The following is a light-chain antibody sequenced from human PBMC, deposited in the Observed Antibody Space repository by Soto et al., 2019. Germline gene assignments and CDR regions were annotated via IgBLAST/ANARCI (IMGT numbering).Light chain of an antibody. V-gene: IGLV2-8*01. CDR1: SSDVGGYNY. CDR3: SSYGGYNNVI. CDR2: EVS. J-gene: IGLJ2*01. Sequence: QSALTQPPSASGSPGQSVTISCTGTSSDVGGYNYVSWYQQHPDNAPKLIIYEVSKRPSGVPDRFSGSKSGNTASLTVSGLQAEDEADYYCSSYGGYNNVIFGGGTKLTVL.